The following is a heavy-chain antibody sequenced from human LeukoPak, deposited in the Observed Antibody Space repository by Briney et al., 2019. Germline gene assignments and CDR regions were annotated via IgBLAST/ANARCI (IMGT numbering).Heavy chain of an antibody. CDR2: ISNSATTI. CDR3: ARYSGRLHYMDV. V-gene: IGHV3-11*01. Sequence: GGSLRLSCAASGFTFSDYYMSWIRQAPGKGPEWVSYISNSATTIYYADSVKGRFTISRDNAQNSLYLQMNSLRAEDTAVYYSARYSGRLHYMDVWGNGTTVIVSS. CDR1: GFTFSDYY. D-gene: IGHD1-26*01. J-gene: IGHJ6*03.